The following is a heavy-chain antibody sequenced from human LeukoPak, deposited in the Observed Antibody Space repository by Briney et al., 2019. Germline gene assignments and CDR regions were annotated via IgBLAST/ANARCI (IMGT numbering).Heavy chain of an antibody. CDR3: ATERDVSYGMDV. J-gene: IGHJ6*02. CDR2: FDPEDGET. CDR1: GYTLTELS. V-gene: IGHV1-24*01. Sequence: ASVTVSCKVSGYTLTELSMHWVRQAPGKGLEWMGGFDPEDGETIYAQKFQGKVTMTEDTSTDTAYMELSSLRSEDTAVYYCATERDVSYGMDVWGQGTTVTVSS.